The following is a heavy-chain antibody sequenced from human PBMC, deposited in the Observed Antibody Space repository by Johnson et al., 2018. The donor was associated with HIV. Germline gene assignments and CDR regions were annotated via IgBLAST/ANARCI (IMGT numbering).Heavy chain of an antibody. CDR3: AKLNCAGGVCNFDILYDAFDT. D-gene: IGHD2-8*02. V-gene: IGHV3-30*18. CDR1: GFTFSNFG. CDR2: ISYDGSNK. Sequence: QVQLVESGGGVVQPGRSLRLSCAASGFTFSNFGIHWVREAPGKGLEWVAVISYDGSNKYYVDSVKGRFTISRDNSKNTLYLQMNSLRADDTAVYYCAKLNCAGGVCNFDILYDAFDTWGHGTMVTVSS. J-gene: IGHJ3*02.